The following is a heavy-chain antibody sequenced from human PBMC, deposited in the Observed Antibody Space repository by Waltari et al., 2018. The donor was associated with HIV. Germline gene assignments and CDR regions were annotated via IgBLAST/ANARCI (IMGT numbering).Heavy chain of an antibody. CDR1: GFTFNTYA. V-gene: IGHV3-30-3*02. J-gene: IGHJ3*01. Sequence: QVQLVESGGGVVPPGRSLRLSCAASGFTFNTYAMHWVRHAPGKGLEWVADVSYDGSDKHYADSVKGRFTISRDNAKNTVYLQLSSLRAEDTAAYYCAKDVRYWDGLFYVGHDAFDVWGQGTMVTVSS. D-gene: IGHD3-3*01. CDR2: VSYDGSDK. CDR3: AKDVRYWDGLFYVGHDAFDV.